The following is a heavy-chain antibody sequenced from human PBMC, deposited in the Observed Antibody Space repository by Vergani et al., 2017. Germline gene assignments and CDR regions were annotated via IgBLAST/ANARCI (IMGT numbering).Heavy chain of an antibody. CDR2: IISSSSYL. CDR3: ARDRYYLGSWSYPYFYYYGLDV. D-gene: IGHD3-10*01. Sequence: EVQLVESGGGLVKRGGSLRLSRAASGFTLSSYRMNWVRQAPGKGLEGVSSIISSSSYLHYSDSLKGRFTISRANAKSALYRQMNSLRAVDTGVYYCARDRYYLGSWSYPYFYYYGLDVWGQGTAVTVSS. V-gene: IGHV3-21*01. J-gene: IGHJ6*02. CDR1: GFTLSSYR.